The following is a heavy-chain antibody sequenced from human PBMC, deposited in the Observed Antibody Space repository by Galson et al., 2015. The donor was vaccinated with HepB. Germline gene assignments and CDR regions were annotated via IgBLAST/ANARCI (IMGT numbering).Heavy chain of an antibody. D-gene: IGHD3-16*01. Sequence: SLRLSCAASGFTFSAYWMSWVRQVPGKGLEWVADVNLDGSEMYYADSVKGRFTLSRDNAERSVSLHMYSLRAEDTAVYYCAREVMIRTLANTTPDYWGQGTLVTVSS. J-gene: IGHJ4*02. CDR1: GFTFSAYW. CDR2: VNLDGSEM. V-gene: IGHV3-7*03. CDR3: AREVMIRTLANTTPDY.